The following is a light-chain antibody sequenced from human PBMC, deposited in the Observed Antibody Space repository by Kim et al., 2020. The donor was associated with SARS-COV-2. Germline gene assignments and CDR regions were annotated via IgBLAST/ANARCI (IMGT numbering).Light chain of an antibody. V-gene: IGKV3-20*01. CDR1: QTVSSNY. Sequence: EIVLTQSPGTVSSSPGERVTLSCRATQTVSSNYLAWFQQKPGQAPRLHISGASSRATGVPDRFSGSGSGTDFTLTISRLEPEDFAVYFCQHFGDSPGYTFGQGTKLEI. CDR2: GAS. CDR3: QHFGDSPGYT. J-gene: IGKJ2*01.